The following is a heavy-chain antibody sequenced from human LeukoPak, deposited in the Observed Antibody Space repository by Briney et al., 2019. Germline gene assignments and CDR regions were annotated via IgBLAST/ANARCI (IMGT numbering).Heavy chain of an antibody. CDR2: IYYSGST. D-gene: IGHD6-13*01. V-gene: IGHV4-59*01. CDR3: ARDFGIAAAGFDY. Sequence: SETLSLTCTVSGGSISSYYWSWIRQPPGKGLEWIGYIYYSGSTNYNPSLKSRVTISVDTSKNQFSLKLSSVTAADTAVYYCARDFGIAAAGFDYWGQGTLVTVSS. CDR1: GGSISSYY. J-gene: IGHJ4*02.